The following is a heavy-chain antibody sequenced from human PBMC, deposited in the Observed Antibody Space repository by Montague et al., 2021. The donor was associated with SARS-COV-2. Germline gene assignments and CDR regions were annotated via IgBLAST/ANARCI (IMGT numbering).Heavy chain of an antibody. CDR2: ISYSGST. V-gene: IGHV4-39*01. CDR1: GGSISSTSCY. Sequence: SETLSLTCTVSGGSISSTSCYWGWIRQPPGKGLEWTGSISYSGSTYYKSSLKSRVTISVDTSKNQFSLRLSSVTAADTAVYYCARHITGSGNAFDIWGQGTMVTVSS. J-gene: IGHJ3*02. CDR3: ARHITGSGNAFDI. D-gene: IGHD3-10*01.